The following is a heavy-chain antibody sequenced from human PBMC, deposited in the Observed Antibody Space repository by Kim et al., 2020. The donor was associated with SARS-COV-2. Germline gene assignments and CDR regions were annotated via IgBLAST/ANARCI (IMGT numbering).Heavy chain of an antibody. V-gene: IGHV3-21*01. J-gene: IGHJ6*02. CDR3: ARDRKGYAEPYYYYYGMDV. D-gene: IGHD2-15*01. Sequence: GGSLRLSCAASGFTFSSYSMNWVRQAPGKGLEWVSSISSSSSYIYYADSVKGRFTISRDNAKNSLYLQMNSLRAEDTAVYYCARDRKGYAEPYYYYYGMDVWGQGTTVTVSS. CDR2: ISSSSSYI. CDR1: GFTFSSYS.